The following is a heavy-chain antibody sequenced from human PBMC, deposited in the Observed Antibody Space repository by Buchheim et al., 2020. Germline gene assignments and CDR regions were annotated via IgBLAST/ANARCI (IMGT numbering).Heavy chain of an antibody. J-gene: IGHJ4*02. CDR1: GYTFTRYF. V-gene: IGHV1-46*01. D-gene: IGHD6-19*01. CDR3: ARGPNSGFGTGWSYFDS. Sequence: QVQLVQSGAEVKKPGASVKVSCKPSGYTFTRYFLHWVRQAPGQGLQWMGRINPSDGGTGYAQKFQGNVTMTRDTSTNTVYMELSSLRSEDTAIYFCARGPNSGFGTGWSYFDSWGQGTL. CDR2: INPSDGGT.